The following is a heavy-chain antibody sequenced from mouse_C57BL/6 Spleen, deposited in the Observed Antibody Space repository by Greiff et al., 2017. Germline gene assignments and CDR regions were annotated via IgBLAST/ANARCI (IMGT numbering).Heavy chain of an antibody. J-gene: IGHJ1*03. CDR2: INYDGSST. CDR3: ARVGYYPSWYFDV. Sequence: EVKVEESEGGLVQPGSSMKLSCTASGFTVSDYYMAWVRQVPEKGLEWVANINYDGSSTYYLDSLKSRFIISRDNAKNTLYLQMSSLKSEDTATYYCARVGYYPSWYFDVWGTGTTVTVSS. CDR1: GFTVSDYY. V-gene: IGHV5-16*01. D-gene: IGHD2-3*01.